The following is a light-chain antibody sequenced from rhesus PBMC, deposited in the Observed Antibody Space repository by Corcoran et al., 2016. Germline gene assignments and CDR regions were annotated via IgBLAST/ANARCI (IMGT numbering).Light chain of an antibody. Sequence: QAAPTQSPSVSGSPGQSVTISCTGTNSEIGGYNRVSWYQQHPGKAPQLMIYGVTSRPSGVSDRFSGSKSGNMAALTISGLQAEDEADYYCSSFACSGTYVFGSGTRLTVL. J-gene: IGLJ1*01. CDR2: GVT. V-gene: IGLV2-13*03. CDR1: NSEIGGYNR. CDR3: SSFACSGTYV.